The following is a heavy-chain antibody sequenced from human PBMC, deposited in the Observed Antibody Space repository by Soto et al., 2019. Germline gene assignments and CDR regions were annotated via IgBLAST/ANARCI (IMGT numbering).Heavy chain of an antibody. CDR3: ALRGHCSGDSCYSA. CDR2: IYWNDEK. V-gene: IGHV2-5*01. Sequence: QITLKESGPTLVKPTQTLTLTCTFSGFSLSTGGVGVGWIRQPPGKALEWLALIYWNDEKRYSPSLKSRLTITKDIYKNQVALTMTNMDPVDTATYYCALRGHCSGDSCYSAWGQGTLVTISS. D-gene: IGHD2-15*01. CDR1: GFSLSTGGVG. J-gene: IGHJ5*02.